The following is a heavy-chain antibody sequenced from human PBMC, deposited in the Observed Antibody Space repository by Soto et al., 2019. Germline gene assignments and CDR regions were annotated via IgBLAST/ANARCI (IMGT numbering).Heavy chain of an antibody. CDR1: GFTVSSNY. CDR2: IYSGGST. CDR3: ARDRIAVAGNPEYFQH. D-gene: IGHD6-19*01. J-gene: IGHJ1*01. V-gene: IGHV3-66*01. Sequence: EVQLVESGGGLVQPGGSLRLSCAASGFTVSSNYMSWVRQAPGKGLEWVSVIYSGGSTYYADSVKGRFTISRDNSKNTLYFQMNSLRAGDTAVYYCARDRIAVAGNPEYFQHWGQGTLVTVSS.